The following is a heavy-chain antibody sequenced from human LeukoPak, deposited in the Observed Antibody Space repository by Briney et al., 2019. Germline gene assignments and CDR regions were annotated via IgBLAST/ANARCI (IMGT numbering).Heavy chain of an antibody. CDR3: ARMRIWRAFGVVISAFDI. CDR2: INPNSGGT. V-gene: IGHV1-2*02. Sequence: ASVKVSCKASGYTFTGYYMHWVRQAPGQGLEWMGWINPNSGGTNYAQKFQGRVTMTRDTSISTAYMELSSLRSEDTAVYYCARMRIWRAFGVVISAFDIWGQGTMVTVSS. CDR1: GYTFTGYY. J-gene: IGHJ3*02. D-gene: IGHD3-3*01.